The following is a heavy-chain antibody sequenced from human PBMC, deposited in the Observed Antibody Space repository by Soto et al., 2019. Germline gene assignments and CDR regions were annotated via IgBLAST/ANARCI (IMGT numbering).Heavy chain of an antibody. V-gene: IGHV4-34*01. CDR3: ARTGDEKVYYYGSGSYYRDY. CDR2: INHSGST. Sequence: ASETLSLTCAVYGGSFSGYYWSWIRQPPGKGLEWIGEINHSGSTNYNPSLKSRVTISVDTSKNQFSLKLSSVTAADTAVYYCARTGDEKVYYYGSGSYYRDYWGQGTLVTVSS. J-gene: IGHJ4*02. D-gene: IGHD3-10*01. CDR1: GGSFSGYY.